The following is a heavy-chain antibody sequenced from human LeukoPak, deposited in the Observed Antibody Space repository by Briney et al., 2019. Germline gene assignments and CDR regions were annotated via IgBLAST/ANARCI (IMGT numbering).Heavy chain of an antibody. D-gene: IGHD1-7*01. J-gene: IGHJ3*02. Sequence: PSQTLSLTCTVSGGSISSGDYYWSWIRQPPGKGLEWIGYIYYSGSTYYNPSLKSRVTISVDTSKNQFPLKLSSVTAADTAVYYCARDGLELPEGAFDIWGQGTMVTVSS. V-gene: IGHV4-30-4*08. CDR2: IYYSGST. CDR3: ARDGLELPEGAFDI. CDR1: GGSISSGDYY.